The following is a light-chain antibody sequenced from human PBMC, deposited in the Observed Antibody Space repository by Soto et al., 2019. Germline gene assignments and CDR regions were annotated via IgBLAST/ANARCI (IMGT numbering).Light chain of an antibody. CDR3: QQYYSTPPT. J-gene: IGKJ1*01. CDR2: LTS. V-gene: IGKV4-1*01. CDR1: QSVLYSSNNQNY. Sequence: DIVMTQSPDSLAVSLGERATINCKSSQSVLYSSNNQNYLVWYQQKPGQPPKLLIYLTSTRESGVPDRFSGSGSGTDFTLTISSLQAEDVAVYYCQQYYSTPPTFGQGTKVEIK.